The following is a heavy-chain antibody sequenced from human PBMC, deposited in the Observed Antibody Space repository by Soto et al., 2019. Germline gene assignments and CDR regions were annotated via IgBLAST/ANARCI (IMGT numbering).Heavy chain of an antibody. V-gene: IGHV3-30*18. CDR1: GFTFSSYG. CDR2: ISYDGSNK. Sequence: QVQLVESGGGVVQPGRSLRLSCAASGFTFSSYGMHWVRQAPGKGLEWVAVISYDGSNKYYADSVKGRFTISRDNSKNTLYLQMNSLRAEDTAVYYCGKDLRYYFDYWGQGTLVTVSS. CDR3: GKDLRYYFDY. J-gene: IGHJ4*02. D-gene: IGHD4-17*01.